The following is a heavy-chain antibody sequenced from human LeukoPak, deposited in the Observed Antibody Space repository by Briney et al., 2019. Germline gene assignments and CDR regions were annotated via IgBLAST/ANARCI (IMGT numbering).Heavy chain of an antibody. V-gene: IGHV4-59*08. D-gene: IGHD5/OR15-5a*01. CDR2: VSYSGST. Sequence: SETLSLTCTVSDDSISTFYWSWIRQPPGKGLEWMGYVSYSGSTKYNPSLKSRVTISVGTSKNQFSLKLSSVTASDTAVYYCARSRGYSVLNPFDPWGQGILVTVSS. J-gene: IGHJ5*02. CDR1: DDSISTFY. CDR3: ARSRGYSVLNPFDP.